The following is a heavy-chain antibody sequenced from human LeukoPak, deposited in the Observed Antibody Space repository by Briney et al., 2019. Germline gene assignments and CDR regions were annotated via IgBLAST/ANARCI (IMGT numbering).Heavy chain of an antibody. D-gene: IGHD3-10*01. CDR2: ISSSSSYT. CDR3: ARGEREVHGSGTHY. CDR1: GFTFSDYY. Sequence: GGSLRLSCAASGFTFSDYYMSWIRQAPGKGLEWVSYISSSSSYTNYADSVKGRFTISRDNAKNSLYLQMNSLRAEDTAVHYCARGEREVHGSGTHYWGQGTLVAVSS. J-gene: IGHJ4*02. V-gene: IGHV3-11*06.